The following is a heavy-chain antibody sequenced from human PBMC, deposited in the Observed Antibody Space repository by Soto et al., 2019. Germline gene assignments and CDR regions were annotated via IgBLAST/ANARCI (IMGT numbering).Heavy chain of an antibody. CDR3: AKAHSYYDFWSGYSPVDY. D-gene: IGHD3-3*01. Sequence: EVHLLESGGGLVQPGGSLRLSCAASGFTFSSYAMSWVRQAPGKGLEWVSAISGSGGSTYYADSVKGRFTISRDNSKNTLYLQMNSLRAEDTAVYYCAKAHSYYDFWSGYSPVDYWGQGTLVTVSS. CDR1: GFTFSSYA. V-gene: IGHV3-23*01. J-gene: IGHJ4*02. CDR2: ISGSGGST.